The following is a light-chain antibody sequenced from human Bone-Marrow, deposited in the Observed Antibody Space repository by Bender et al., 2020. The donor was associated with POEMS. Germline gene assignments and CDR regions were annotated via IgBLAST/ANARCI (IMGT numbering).Light chain of an antibody. Sequence: QSALTQPASVSGSPGQSITISCTGTSTDVGGYDYVSWYQQHPGKVPKLLIYDVTYRPSGGSQRFSGSKSGNTASLTISGLQADDEADYYCTSYTGTNTLVFGTGTTVTVL. CDR1: STDVGGYDY. V-gene: IGLV2-14*03. J-gene: IGLJ1*01. CDR3: TSYTGTNTLV. CDR2: DVT.